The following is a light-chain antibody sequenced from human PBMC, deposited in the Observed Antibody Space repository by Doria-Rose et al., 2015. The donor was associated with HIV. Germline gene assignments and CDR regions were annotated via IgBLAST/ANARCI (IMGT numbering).Light chain of an antibody. CDR2: DVI. CDR1: SCDLSGYNS. CDR3: NSYTASGHVV. Sequence: QSVLTQPASLSGSPGQSITISCKGTSCDLSGYNSVSWYQHYPGKAPKVIIYDVIRRPADVSYRFSASKSGNAASLTISGLQPEDEAYYYCNSYTASGHVVFGGGTKLTVL. J-gene: IGLJ2*01. V-gene: IGLV2-14*03.